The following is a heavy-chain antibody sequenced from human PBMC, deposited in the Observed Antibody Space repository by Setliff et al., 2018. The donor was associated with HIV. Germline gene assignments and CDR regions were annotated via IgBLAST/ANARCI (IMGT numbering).Heavy chain of an antibody. V-gene: IGHV3-9*01. CDR1: GFTFDDYA. J-gene: IGHJ3*02. D-gene: IGHD3-10*01. Sequence: QPGGSLRLSCAASGFTFDDYAMHWVRQAPGKGLEWVSGISWNSGSIGYADSVKGRFTISRDNAKNSLYLQMNSMRAEDTAVYYCARELDGSGSYKGGGAFDIWGQGTMVTVSS. CDR3: ARELDGSGSYKGGGAFDI. CDR2: ISWNSGSI.